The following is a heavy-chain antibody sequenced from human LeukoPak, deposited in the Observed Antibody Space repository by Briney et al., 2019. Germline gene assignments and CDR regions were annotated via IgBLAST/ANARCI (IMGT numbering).Heavy chain of an antibody. CDR1: GGSIGTYS. D-gene: IGHD6-13*01. Sequence: PSETLSLTCTVSGGSIGTYSWTWIRQPPGKRLEWIGYIYYSGTTNYNPSLKSRVTISVDTSKNQFSLKLSSVTAADTAVYYCARGVYIAAAQYGYWGQGTLVTVSS. V-gene: IGHV4-59*01. CDR3: ARGVYIAAAQYGY. J-gene: IGHJ4*02. CDR2: IYYSGTT.